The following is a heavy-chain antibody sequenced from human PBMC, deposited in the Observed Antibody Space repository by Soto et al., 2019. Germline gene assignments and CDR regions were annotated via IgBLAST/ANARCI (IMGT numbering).Heavy chain of an antibody. J-gene: IGHJ4*02. D-gene: IGHD3-22*01. CDR3: AREYYYDSSGYYPVDY. V-gene: IGHV3-33*01. Sequence: PGGSLRLSCAASGFTFSSYGMHWVRQAPGKGLEWVAVIWYDGSNKYYADSVKGRFTISRDNSKNTLYLQMNSLRAEDTAVYYCAREYYYDSSGYYPVDYWGQGTLVTVSS. CDR2: IWYDGSNK. CDR1: GFTFSSYG.